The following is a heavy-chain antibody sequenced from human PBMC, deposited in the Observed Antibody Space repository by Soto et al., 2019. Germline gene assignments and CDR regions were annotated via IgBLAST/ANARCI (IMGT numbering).Heavy chain of an antibody. CDR1: GFTFSSYA. J-gene: IGHJ4*02. V-gene: IGHV3-30-3*01. CDR2: ISYDGSNK. CDR3: ARDSGELRFLEWLFPLTGGFDY. D-gene: IGHD3-3*01. Sequence: GGSLRLSCAASGFTFSSYAMHWVRQAPGKGLEWVAVISYDGSNKYYADSVKGRFTISRDNSKNTLYLQMNSLRAEDTAVYYCARDSGELRFLEWLFPLTGGFDYWGQGTLVTVSS.